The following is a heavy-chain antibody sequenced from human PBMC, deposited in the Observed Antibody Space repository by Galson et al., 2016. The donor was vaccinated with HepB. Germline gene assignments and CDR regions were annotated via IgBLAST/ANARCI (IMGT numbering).Heavy chain of an antibody. J-gene: IGHJ4*02. CDR3: ARGNVIFGVVNPAFDY. CDR1: GGSINNYY. D-gene: IGHD3-3*01. CDR2: IHYSGST. Sequence: SETLSLTCSVSGGSINNYYWNWIRQPPGKRLEWIGYIHYSGSTNYNPSLKSRVTLSTDTSKNQFSLKLTSVTAADTAVYFCARGNVIFGVVNPAFDYWGQGTLITVSS. V-gene: IGHV4-59*08.